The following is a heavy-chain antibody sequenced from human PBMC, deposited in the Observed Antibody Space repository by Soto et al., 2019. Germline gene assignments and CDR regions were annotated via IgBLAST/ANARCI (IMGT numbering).Heavy chain of an antibody. D-gene: IGHD2-2*01. Sequence: PGGSLRLSCAASGHTFSSYAMSWVRQAPGKGLEWVSAISGSGGSTYYADSVKGRFTISRDNSKNTLYLQMNSLRAEDTAVYYCAKDIGVGTSCYAKGNASMGCSYYYYGMDVWGQGTTVTVSS. J-gene: IGHJ6*02. CDR1: GHTFSSYA. V-gene: IGHV3-23*01. CDR3: AKDIGVGTSCYAKGNASMGCSYYYYGMDV. CDR2: ISGSGGST.